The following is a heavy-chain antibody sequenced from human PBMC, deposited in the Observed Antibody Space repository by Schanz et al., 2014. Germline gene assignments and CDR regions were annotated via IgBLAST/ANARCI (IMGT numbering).Heavy chain of an antibody. CDR1: GVSISSYY. CDR2: IYYTAST. CDR3: TRGNAVDV. J-gene: IGHJ6*02. V-gene: IGHV4-59*01. D-gene: IGHD1-1*01. Sequence: QVQLQESGPGLVKPSESLSLTCTVSGVSISSYYWSWIRQPPGKGLEWIGYIYYTASTNYNPSLRSRLTRAAHTSKHTSSMQLPSATAADSVVYFSTRGNAVDVWGQGTTVTVSS.